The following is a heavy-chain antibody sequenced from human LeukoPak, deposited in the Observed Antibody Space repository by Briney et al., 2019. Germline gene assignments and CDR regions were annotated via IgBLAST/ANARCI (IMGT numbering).Heavy chain of an antibody. V-gene: IGHV3-48*01. J-gene: IGHJ3*02. Sequence: GGSLRLSCAASGFTFGSYSINWVRQAPGKGLEWISYISGSSSAIYYADSVKGRFTISRDNSKNTLYLQMNSLRAEDTAVFYCAKFGGSFIAPFDIWGQGTMVTVSS. CDR2: ISGSSSAI. CDR1: GFTFGSYS. D-gene: IGHD1-26*01. CDR3: AKFGGSFIAPFDI.